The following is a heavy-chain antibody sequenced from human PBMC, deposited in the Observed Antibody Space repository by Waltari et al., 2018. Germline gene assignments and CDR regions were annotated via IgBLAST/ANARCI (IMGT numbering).Heavy chain of an antibody. D-gene: IGHD3-3*01. CDR3: ASRYFWSGYWSY. Sequence: EVQLVESGGGLVQPGGSLRLSCAASGFTFSRSWMSWVRQAPGKGLEWVANIKQDGSEKYYVDSVKGRFTISRDNAKNSLYLQMNSLRAEDTAVYYCASRYFWSGYWSYWGQGTLVTVSS. CDR1: GFTFSRSW. CDR2: IKQDGSEK. J-gene: IGHJ4*02. V-gene: IGHV3-7*01.